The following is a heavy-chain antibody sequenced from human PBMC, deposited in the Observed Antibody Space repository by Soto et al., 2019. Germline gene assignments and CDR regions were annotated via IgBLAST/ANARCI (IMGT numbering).Heavy chain of an antibody. V-gene: IGHV3-23*04. CDR1: GISFTTYA. CDR2: VAGNVSNR. CDR3: AGDYLRLNSLNGNYYSYGMDV. J-gene: IGHJ6*02. Sequence: EVQVVESGGGLVQPGGSLRLSCAASGISFTTYAMTWVRQAPGKGLEWVSTVAGNVSNRHYADFVKGPFTISRDNSKKTLSLQMNSLRAEDTTVYYCAGDYLRLNSLNGNYYSYGMDVWGQGTAVTVSS. D-gene: IGHD4-17*01.